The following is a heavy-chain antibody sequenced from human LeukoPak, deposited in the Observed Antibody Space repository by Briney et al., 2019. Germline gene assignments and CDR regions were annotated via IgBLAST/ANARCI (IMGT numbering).Heavy chain of an antibody. Sequence: SETLSLTCGVSSGSLSGYYWRWIRQPPGGGLEWLGEITHSGSPNYNPSLKSRVTISGDTSKKQFSLNLKSVTAADTGVYYCARGVDLWGRPTPVTVSS. V-gene: IGHV4-34*01. J-gene: IGHJ2*01. CDR1: SGSLSGYY. CDR3: ARGVDL. CDR2: ITHSGSP.